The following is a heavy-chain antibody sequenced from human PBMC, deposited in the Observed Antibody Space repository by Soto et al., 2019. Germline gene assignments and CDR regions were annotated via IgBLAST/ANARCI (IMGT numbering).Heavy chain of an antibody. CDR1: GFTFSSYG. CDR2: IWYDGSNK. CDR3: AREVKLPIVATISRFDP. D-gene: IGHD5-12*01. V-gene: IGHV3-33*01. J-gene: IGHJ5*02. Sequence: GESLKISCAASGFTFSSYGMHWVRQAPGKGLEWVAVIWYDGSNKYYADSVKGRFTISRDNSKNTLYLQMNSLRAEDTAVYYCAREVKLPIVATISRFDPWGQGTLVTVSS.